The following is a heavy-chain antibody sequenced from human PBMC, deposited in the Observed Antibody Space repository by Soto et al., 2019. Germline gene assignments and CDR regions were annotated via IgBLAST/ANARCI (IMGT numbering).Heavy chain of an antibody. V-gene: IGHV1-69*12. CDR2: IVPIVDTS. Sequence: QVQLVQSGAEVRQPASSVKVSCKTSGGTFSSYAISWVRQAPGQGLEWMGGIVPIVDTSTYAQKFQGRVTXXAXXSTSTVYMELSSLRSDDTAVYYCVRVVAIPGYPDNWGQRTLVTVSS. CDR1: GGTFSSYA. J-gene: IGHJ4*02. CDR3: VRVVAIPGYPDN. D-gene: IGHD5-12*01.